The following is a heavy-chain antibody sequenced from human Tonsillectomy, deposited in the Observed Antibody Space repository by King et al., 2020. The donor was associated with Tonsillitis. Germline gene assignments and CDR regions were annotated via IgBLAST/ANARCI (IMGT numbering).Heavy chain of an antibody. V-gene: IGHV5-51*01. D-gene: IGHD3-22*01. Sequence: VQLVESGAEVKKPGESLKISCKGSGYSFTSYWIGWVRQLPGKGLEWMGVIHPTDSDTRYSPSFQGQVTISADKSISTAYLQWSSLKASDTAMYYCARLDRDKYDSSGHKTSYFYGMDVWGQGTTVTVSS. CDR2: IHPTDSDT. J-gene: IGHJ6*02. CDR1: GYSFTSYW. CDR3: ARLDRDKYDSSGHKTSYFYGMDV.